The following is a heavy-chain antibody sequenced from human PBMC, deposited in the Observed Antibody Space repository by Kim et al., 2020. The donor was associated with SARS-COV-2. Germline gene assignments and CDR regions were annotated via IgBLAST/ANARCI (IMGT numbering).Heavy chain of an antibody. CDR2: IYYSGST. J-gene: IGHJ6*02. CDR1: GGSISSSSYY. D-gene: IGHD3-22*01. V-gene: IGHV4-39*01. Sequence: SETLSLTCTVSGGSISSSSYYWGWIRQPPGKGLEWIGSIYYSGSTYYNPSLKSRVTISVDTSKNQFSLKLSSVTAADTAVYYCARHNYYDSPVDVWGQGTTVTVSS. CDR3: ARHNYYDSPVDV.